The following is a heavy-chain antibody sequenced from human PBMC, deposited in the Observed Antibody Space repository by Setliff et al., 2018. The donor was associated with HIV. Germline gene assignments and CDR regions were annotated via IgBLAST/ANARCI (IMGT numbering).Heavy chain of an antibody. CDR3: ASSIPTEQGPWFDP. CDR2: IIPLFGTT. D-gene: IGHD4-17*01. J-gene: IGHJ5*02. Sequence: SVKVSCKPSGGTFSSYAINWVRQAPGQGLEWMGKIIPLFGTTNYAQTFQGRVTITADKSTYTAYMELSSLRSEDTAVYYCASSIPTEQGPWFDPWGQGTLVTVSS. CDR1: GGTFSSYA. V-gene: IGHV1-69*06.